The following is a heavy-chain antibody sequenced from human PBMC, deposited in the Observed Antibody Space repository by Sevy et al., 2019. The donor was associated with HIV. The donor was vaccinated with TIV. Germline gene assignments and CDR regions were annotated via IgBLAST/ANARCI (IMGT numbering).Heavy chain of an antibody. CDR2: ILPSFGTA. V-gene: IGHV1-69*13. D-gene: IGHD5-12*01. CDR3: ARGVDRLATSVFDY. Sequence: ASGKVSCKASGGTFSSYAISWVRQAPGQGLEWMGRILPSFGTANYAQKFQGRVTITADESTSTAYMELSSPRSEDTAVYYCARGVDRLATSVFDYWGQGTLVTVSS. CDR1: GGTFSSYA. J-gene: IGHJ4*02.